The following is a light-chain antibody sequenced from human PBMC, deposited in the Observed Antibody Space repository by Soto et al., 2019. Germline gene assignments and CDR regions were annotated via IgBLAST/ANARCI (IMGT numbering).Light chain of an antibody. Sequence: EIVLTQSPGTLSLSPGERATLSCRASQSVSSSCLAWYQQKPGQAPRLLIYGASSRANGIPDRFRGSGSGTDFTLTISRLEPEDFDFYYCQQHGSSPLTLVGGTKVDIK. J-gene: IGKJ4*01. CDR3: QQHGSSPLT. CDR2: GAS. CDR1: QSVSSSC. V-gene: IGKV3-20*01.